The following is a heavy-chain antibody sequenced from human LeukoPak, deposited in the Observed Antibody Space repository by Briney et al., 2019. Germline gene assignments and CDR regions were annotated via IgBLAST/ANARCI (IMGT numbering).Heavy chain of an antibody. D-gene: IGHD3-10*01. CDR3: ARVRGWFGELRGYMDV. Sequence: SVKVACKASGGTFSSYAISWVRQAPGQGLEWMGGIIPIFGTANYAQKFQGRVTITADKSTSTAYMELSSLRSEDTAVYYCARVRGWFGELRGYMDVWGKGTTVTVSS. J-gene: IGHJ6*03. CDR1: GGTFSSYA. V-gene: IGHV1-69*06. CDR2: IIPIFGTA.